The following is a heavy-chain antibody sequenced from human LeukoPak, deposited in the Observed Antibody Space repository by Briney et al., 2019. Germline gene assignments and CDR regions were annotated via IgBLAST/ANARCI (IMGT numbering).Heavy chain of an antibody. V-gene: IGHV3-21*01. CDR2: ISSSSSYI. D-gene: IGHD3-10*01. CDR1: GFTFSSYS. J-gene: IGHJ4*02. Sequence: PGGSLRLSCAASGFTFSSYSMNWVRQAPGKGLEWVSSISSSSSYIYYADSLKGRFTISRDNAKNSLYPQMNSLRAEDTAVYYCARDSLWFGELLADYWGQGTLVTVSS. CDR3: ARDSLWFGELLADY.